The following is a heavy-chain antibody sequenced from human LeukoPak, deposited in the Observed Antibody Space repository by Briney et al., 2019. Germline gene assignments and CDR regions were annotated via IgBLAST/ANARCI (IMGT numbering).Heavy chain of an antibody. J-gene: IGHJ5*02. CDR2: IYYSGST. Sequence: SETLSLTCTVSGVSISSYYWSWIRQPPGKGLEWIGYIYYSGSTNYNPSLKSRVTISVDTSKNQFSLELSSVTAADTAVYYCARDEYNWFDPWGQGTLVTVSS. CDR3: ARDEYNWFDP. CDR1: GVSISSYY. V-gene: IGHV4-59*01.